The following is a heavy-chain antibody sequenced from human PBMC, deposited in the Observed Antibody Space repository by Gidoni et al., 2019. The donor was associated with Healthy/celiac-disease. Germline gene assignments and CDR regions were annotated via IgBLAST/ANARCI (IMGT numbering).Heavy chain of an antibody. CDR3: ARGPSWRGGSWGVMNYYYGMDV. J-gene: IGHJ6*02. Sequence: QVQLQQWCAGLLKPSETLSLTCAVSGASFRCYYWSWIRQPPGKGLEWTGEINHSGSTNYNPSLKSRVTISVDTSKNQFSLKRGSVTAADTAVYYCARGPSWRGGSWGVMNYYYGMDVWGQGTTVTVSS. CDR1: GASFRCYY. CDR2: INHSGST. D-gene: IGHD2-15*01. V-gene: IGHV4-34*01.